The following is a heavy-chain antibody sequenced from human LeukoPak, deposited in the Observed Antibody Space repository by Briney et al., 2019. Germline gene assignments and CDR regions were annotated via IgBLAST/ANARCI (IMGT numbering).Heavy chain of an antibody. CDR1: GFTFNSFA. J-gene: IGHJ4*02. D-gene: IGHD1-14*01. V-gene: IGHV3-23*01. CDR3: ARTPDGADY. CDR2: ISGSGGST. Sequence: PGGSLRLSCAASGFTFNSFAMSWVRQAPGKGLEWVSAISGSGGSTYYADSVKGRFTISRDNSKNTLYLQMNSLRAEDTAVYYCARTPDGADYWGQGTLVTVSS.